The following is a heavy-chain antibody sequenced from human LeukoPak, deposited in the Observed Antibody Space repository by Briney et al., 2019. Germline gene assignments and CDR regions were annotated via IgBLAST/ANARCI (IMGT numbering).Heavy chain of an antibody. CDR1: GGSFSGYY. CDR2: INHSGST. D-gene: IGHD3-22*01. Sequence: SETLSLTCAVYGGSFSGYYWSWIRQPPGKGLEWIGEINHSGSTNYNPSLKSRVTISVDTSKNQFSLKLSSVTAADTAVYYCARDPTGLVVVMEYYFDYWGQGTLVTVSS. V-gene: IGHV4-34*01. CDR3: ARDPTGLVVVMEYYFDY. J-gene: IGHJ4*02.